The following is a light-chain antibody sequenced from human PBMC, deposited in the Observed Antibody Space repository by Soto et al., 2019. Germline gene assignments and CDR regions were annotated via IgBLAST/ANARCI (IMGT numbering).Light chain of an antibody. Sequence: QAVLPQPPSASGTPGQMVTISCSGSSSNIGSNTVNWYQQLPGTAPKLLIHANNQRPSGVPDRFSGSKSGTSASLAISWLQSEEADYYCAAWDDSLNGYVFGNGTKVTVL. J-gene: IGLJ1*01. V-gene: IGLV1-44*01. CDR1: SSNIGSNT. CDR2: ANN. CDR3: AAWDDSLNGYV.